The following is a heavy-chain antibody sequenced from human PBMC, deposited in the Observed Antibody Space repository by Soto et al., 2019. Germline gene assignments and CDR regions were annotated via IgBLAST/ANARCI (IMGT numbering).Heavy chain of an antibody. CDR2: ISSSSSYI. V-gene: IGHV3-21*01. CDR3: ARDSIVLVPAAPFDY. CDR1: GFTFSSYS. D-gene: IGHD2-2*01. Sequence: PGGSLRLSCAASGFTFSSYSMNWVRQAPGKGLEWVSSISSSSSYIYYADSVKGRFTISRDNAKNSLYLQMNSLRAEDTAVYYCARDSIVLVPAAPFDYWGQRTLVTVSS. J-gene: IGHJ4*02.